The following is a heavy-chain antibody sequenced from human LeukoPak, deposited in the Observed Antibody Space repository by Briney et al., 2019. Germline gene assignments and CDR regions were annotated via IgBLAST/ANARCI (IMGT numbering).Heavy chain of an antibody. CDR3: ARSYISGPLDY. Sequence: GGSLRLSCVASGFIFGGNWMHWVRQAPGQGLEWMANINPHGTETYYAESLQGRFSISRDTAINTAYMQMSSLRADDAAFYYCARSYISGPLDYWGQGTLVTVSS. D-gene: IGHD6-25*01. CDR2: INPHGTET. J-gene: IGHJ4*02. CDR1: GFIFGGNW. V-gene: IGHV3-7*03.